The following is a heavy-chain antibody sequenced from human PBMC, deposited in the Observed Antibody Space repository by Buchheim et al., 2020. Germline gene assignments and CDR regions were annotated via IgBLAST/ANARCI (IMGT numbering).Heavy chain of an antibody. D-gene: IGHD1-14*01. V-gene: IGHV3-30-3*01. Sequence: QVQLVESGGGVVQPGRSLRLSCAASGFTFSSYAMHWVRQAPGKGLEWVAVISYDGSNKYYADSVKGRFTISRENSKNTLYLQMNSLRAEDTAVYYCARAGNHHPYYFDYWGQGTL. CDR2: ISYDGSNK. CDR3: ARAGNHHPYYFDY. CDR1: GFTFSSYA. J-gene: IGHJ4*02.